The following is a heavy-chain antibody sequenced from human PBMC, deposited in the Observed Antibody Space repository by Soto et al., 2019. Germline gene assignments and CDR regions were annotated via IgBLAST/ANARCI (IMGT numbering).Heavy chain of an antibody. V-gene: IGHV3-7*01. CDR2: IKQDGSEK. CDR1: GFTFSSYW. CDR3: ARGGYYYYYYMDV. Sequence: GGSLRLSCAASGFTFSSYWMSWVRQAPGKGLEWVANIKQDGSEKYYVDSVKGRFTISRDNAKNSLYLQMNSLRAEDTAVYYCARGGYYYYYYMDVWGKGTTVTVSS. J-gene: IGHJ6*03.